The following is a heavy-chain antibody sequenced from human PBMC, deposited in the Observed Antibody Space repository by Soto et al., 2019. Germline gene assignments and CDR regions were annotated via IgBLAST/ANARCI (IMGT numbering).Heavy chain of an antibody. D-gene: IGHD3-10*01. CDR1: GYTFTSYE. CDR3: ASRELLWFGELLR. CDR2: MNPNSGDT. Sequence: QVQLVQSGAEVKKPGASVKVSCKASGYTFTSYEINWVRQATGQGLEWMGWMNPNSGDTGYAQKFQGRVTLTRNTPISTAYMELSSLRSEDTAGYYWASRELLWFGELLRWGQGTLVTVSS. J-gene: IGHJ4*02. V-gene: IGHV1-8*01.